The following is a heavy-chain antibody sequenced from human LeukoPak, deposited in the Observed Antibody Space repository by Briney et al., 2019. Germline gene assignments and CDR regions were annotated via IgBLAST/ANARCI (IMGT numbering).Heavy chain of an antibody. CDR3: TTNPPVTY. CDR1: GLTFRKEW. CDR2: IKSKTDGGTT. J-gene: IGHJ4*02. Sequence: GWALPLSRVASGLTFRKEWMSWVRPAPGKGREWVGRIKSKTDGGTTDYAAPVKGRFTISRDDSKNTLYLQMNSLKTEDTAVYYCTTNPPVTYWGQGTLVTASS. V-gene: IGHV3-15*01.